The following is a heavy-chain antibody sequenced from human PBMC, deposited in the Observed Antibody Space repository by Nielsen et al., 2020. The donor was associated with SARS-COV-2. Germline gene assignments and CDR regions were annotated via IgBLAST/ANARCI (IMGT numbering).Heavy chain of an antibody. V-gene: IGHV3-9*01. CDR2: ISWNSGSI. J-gene: IGHJ4*02. D-gene: IGHD4-17*01. Sequence: SLKISCAASGFTFDDYAMHWVRQAPGKGLEWVSGISWNSGSIGYADSVKGRFTISRDNAENSLYLQMNSLRAEDTALYYCAKLGDYVDYWGQGTLITVSS. CDR3: AKLGDYVDY. CDR1: GFTFDDYA.